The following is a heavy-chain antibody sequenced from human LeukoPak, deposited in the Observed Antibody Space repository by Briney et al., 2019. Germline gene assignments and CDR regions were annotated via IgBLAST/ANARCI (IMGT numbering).Heavy chain of an antibody. V-gene: IGHV4-30-2*01. CDR3: ARLGPHLDY. CDR2: ISHSGTA. Sequence: SETLSLTCAVSGGSISSGGYSGSWIRQPPGTGLEWIGFISHSGTASYNPSLKSRLTISVDMSKNQFSLKLTSVTAADTAVYYCARLGPHLDYWGRGILVTVSS. J-gene: IGHJ4*02. D-gene: IGHD7-27*01. CDR1: GGSISSGGYS.